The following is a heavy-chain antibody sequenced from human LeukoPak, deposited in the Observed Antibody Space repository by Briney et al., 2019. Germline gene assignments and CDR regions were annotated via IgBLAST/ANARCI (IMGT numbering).Heavy chain of an antibody. J-gene: IGHJ4*02. CDR3: ARTRGYSYGTYFDY. V-gene: IGHV4-59*08. CDR2: IYYSGST. CDR1: GGSISSNH. D-gene: IGHD5-18*01. Sequence: ASETLSLTCTVSGGSISSNHWSWIRQPPGKGLEWIGYIYYSGSTNYNPSLKSRVTISVDTSKNQFSLKLSSVTAADTAVYYCARTRGYSYGTYFDYWGQGTLVTVSS.